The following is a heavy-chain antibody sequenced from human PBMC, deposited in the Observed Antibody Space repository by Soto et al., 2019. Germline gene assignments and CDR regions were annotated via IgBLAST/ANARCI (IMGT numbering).Heavy chain of an antibody. CDR1: GFTFSRYA. J-gene: IGHJ6*02. D-gene: IGHD3-16*01. V-gene: IGHV3-23*01. CDR3: AKGAFAGYYYYGMDV. CDR2: ISRSGDST. Sequence: PGGSLRLSCAASGFTFSRYAMSWVRQAPGKGLEWVSAISRSGDSTYYADSVKGRFTISRDNSKNTLYVQMNSLRAEDTAVYYCAKGAFAGYYYYGMDVWGQGTTVTVSS.